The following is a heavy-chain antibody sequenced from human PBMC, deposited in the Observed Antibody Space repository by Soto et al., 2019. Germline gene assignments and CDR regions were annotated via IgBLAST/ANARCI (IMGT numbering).Heavy chain of an antibody. CDR2: IYYSGST. CDR1: GGSISSYY. J-gene: IGHJ6*02. CDR3: ARDQSVCSSVVTPSEGHYYYYYGMDV. V-gene: IGHV4-59*01. Sequence: PSETLSLTCTVSGGSISSYYWSWIRQPPGKGLEWIGYIYYSGSTNYNPSLKSRVTISVDTSKNQFSLKLSSVTAADTAVYYCARDQSVCSSVVTPSEGHYYYYYGMDVWGQGTTVTVSS. D-gene: IGHD2-21*02.